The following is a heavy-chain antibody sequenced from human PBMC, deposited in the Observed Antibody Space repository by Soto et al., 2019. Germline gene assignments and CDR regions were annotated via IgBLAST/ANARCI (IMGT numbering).Heavy chain of an antibody. D-gene: IGHD2-21*01. V-gene: IGHV1-8*01. Sequence: QVQLVQSGAEVKTPGASVKVSCKASGYTFASYDINWVRQAPGQGLAWLGWMNPNSGNTGYAQKFQGRLTMTRDTALSIAHMELSSLRNEDTAVYYCARSDGYNFNWLDSWGQGTLATVSA. CDR1: GYTFASYD. CDR3: ARSDGYNFNWLDS. J-gene: IGHJ5*01. CDR2: MNPNSGNT.